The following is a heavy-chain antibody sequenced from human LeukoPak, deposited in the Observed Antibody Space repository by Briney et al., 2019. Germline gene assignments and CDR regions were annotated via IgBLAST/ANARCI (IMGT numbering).Heavy chain of an antibody. V-gene: IGHV3-23*01. CDR2: LTASGGST. Sequence: QPRGSLRLSCAASGFTFSSYAMAWVRQAPGKGLQWVSTLTASGGSTYYADSVRGRFTISRDNSKNTLYLQMNSLSTEDTAVYSCAKMAEDYYYGAGRHFDSWGQGTLVTVSS. D-gene: IGHD3-10*01. CDR1: GFTFSSYA. J-gene: IGHJ4*02. CDR3: AKMAEDYYYGAGRHFDS.